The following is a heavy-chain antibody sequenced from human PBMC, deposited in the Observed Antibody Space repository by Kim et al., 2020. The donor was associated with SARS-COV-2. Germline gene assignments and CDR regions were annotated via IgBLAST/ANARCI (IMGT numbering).Heavy chain of an antibody. Sequence: LSLTCAASGFTFSSYGMHWVRQAPGKGLEWVAVISYDGSNKYYADSVKGRFTISRDNSKNTLYLQMNSLRAEDTAVYYCAKVSVSRTSPPPYYYYGMDVWGQGTTVTVSS. V-gene: IGHV3-30*18. J-gene: IGHJ6*02. CDR3: AKVSVSRTSPPPYYYYGMDV. CDR1: GFTFSSYG. CDR2: ISYDGSNK. D-gene: IGHD1-1*01.